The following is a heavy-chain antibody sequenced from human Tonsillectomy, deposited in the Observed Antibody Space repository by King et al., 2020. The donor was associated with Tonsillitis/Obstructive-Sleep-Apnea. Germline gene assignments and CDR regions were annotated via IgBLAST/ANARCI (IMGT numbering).Heavy chain of an antibody. D-gene: IGHD3-16*01. CDR3: TTDFVEGGVVVDY. J-gene: IGHJ4*02. CDR2: VKSKTDGGTT. CDR1: GFTFSNAW. Sequence: VQLVESGGGLIKPGGSLRLSCAASGFTFSNAWMSWVRQAPGKGLEWVGRVKSKTDGGTTDYAAPVKGRFTISREDSKEMLYLQMSSLKTEDTAVYYCTTDFVEGGVVVDYWGQGTLVTVSS. V-gene: IGHV3-15*01.